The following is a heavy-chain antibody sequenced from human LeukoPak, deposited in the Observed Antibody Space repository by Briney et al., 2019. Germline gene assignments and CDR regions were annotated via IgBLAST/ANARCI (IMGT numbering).Heavy chain of an antibody. J-gene: IGHJ5*02. Sequence: ASVKVSCKASGYTFTGYYMHWVRQAPGQGLEWMGWINPNSGGTNYAQKFQGRVTMTRDTSISTAYMELSRLRSDDTAVYYCARDPLRITIFGVVPNWFDPWGQGTLVTVSS. V-gene: IGHV1-2*02. CDR3: ARDPLRITIFGVVPNWFDP. CDR1: GYTFTGYY. CDR2: INPNSGGT. D-gene: IGHD3-3*01.